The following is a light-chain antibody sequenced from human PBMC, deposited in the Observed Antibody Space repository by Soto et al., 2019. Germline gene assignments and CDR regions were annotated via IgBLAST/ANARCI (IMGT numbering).Light chain of an antibody. Sequence: DIQMTQSPSTVYAFVGDTVTITCRASQAITNWMAWYHQKPGKAPKLLIYRASTLERGVPSRFSGSGSGKEFTLTISGLQSYDLGTYHFQQYDTNSPYPFGQGTRLEIK. CDR3: QQYDTNSPYP. CDR1: QAITNW. J-gene: IGKJ2*01. V-gene: IGKV1-5*03. CDR2: RAS.